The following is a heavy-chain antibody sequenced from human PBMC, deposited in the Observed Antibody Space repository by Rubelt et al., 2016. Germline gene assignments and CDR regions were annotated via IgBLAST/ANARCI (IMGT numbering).Heavy chain of an antibody. Sequence: EVQLVESGGGLVQPGGSLRLSCAASGFTFGSYAMNWVRQAPGKGLEWVSYITSSSSTIYYADSVKGRFTISRDNAKTSLYLQMNSLKAWDTAVYYCARRDKSDTPRFDYGGQGTLVTVSS. J-gene: IGHJ4*02. V-gene: IGHV3-48*04. CDR3: ARRDKSDTPRFDY. CDR1: GFTFGSYA. CDR2: ITSSSSTI. D-gene: IGHD5-24*01.